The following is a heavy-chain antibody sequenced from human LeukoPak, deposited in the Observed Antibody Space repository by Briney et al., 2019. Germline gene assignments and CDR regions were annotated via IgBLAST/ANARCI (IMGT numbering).Heavy chain of an antibody. Sequence: GGSLRLSCAASGFTFSTYSMDWVRQTPGKGLEWISYISHDGSTAYYADSVKGRFTISRDNAKNSLYLQMNSLRAEDTAVYYCVRTPGYCSGGKCYRYFQNWGQGTLVSVSS. CDR2: ISHDGSTA. CDR1: GFTFSTYS. D-gene: IGHD2-15*01. CDR3: VRTPGYCSGGKCYRYFQN. V-gene: IGHV3-48*01. J-gene: IGHJ1*01.